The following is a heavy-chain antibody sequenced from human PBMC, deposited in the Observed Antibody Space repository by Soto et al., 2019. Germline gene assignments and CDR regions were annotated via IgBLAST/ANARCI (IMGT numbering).Heavy chain of an antibody. J-gene: IGHJ6*02. V-gene: IGHV3-23*01. CDR3: AKALAAPSIYYYYGMDV. CDR1: GFTFSSYA. Sequence: PGGSLRLSCAASGFTFSSYAMSWVRQAPGKGLEWVSAISGSGGSTYYADSVKGRFTISRDNSKNTLYLQMNSLRAEDTAVYYCAKALAAPSIYYYYGMDVWGQGTTVTVSS. D-gene: IGHD6-25*01. CDR2: ISGSGGST.